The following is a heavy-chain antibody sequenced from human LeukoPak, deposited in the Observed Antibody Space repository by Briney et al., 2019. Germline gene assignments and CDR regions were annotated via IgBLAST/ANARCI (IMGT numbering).Heavy chain of an antibody. J-gene: IGHJ6*03. V-gene: IGHV4-59*01. CDR2: IYYSGYT. CDR3: ARETSQKGAHYMDV. Sequence: SETLSLTCTVSGGSISSYYWSWIRQPPGKGLKWIGNIYYSGYTTYSPSLRSRVTISVDTSKNQFSLKLSSVTAADTAMYYCARETSQKGAHYMDVWGKGTTITISS. D-gene: IGHD3-16*01. CDR1: GGSISSYY.